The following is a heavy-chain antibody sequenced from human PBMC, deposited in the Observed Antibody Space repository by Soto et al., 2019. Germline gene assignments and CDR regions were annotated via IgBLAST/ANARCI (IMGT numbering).Heavy chain of an antibody. Sequence: PSETLSLTCTVSGDSMTSHYWSWVRQPAGKGLEWIGRVHAREKADYSPSLKSRVTMSMDTSKNRFSLKLNSVTAEDTAMYYCTKGAGPPWFDPGGQGTLVTVSS. CDR1: GDSMTSHY. J-gene: IGHJ5*02. CDR3: TKGAGPPWFDP. CDR2: VHAREKA. V-gene: IGHV4-4*07.